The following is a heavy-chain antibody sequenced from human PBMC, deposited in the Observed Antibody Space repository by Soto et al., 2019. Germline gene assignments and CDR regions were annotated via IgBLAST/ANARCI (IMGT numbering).Heavy chain of an antibody. CDR1: GGSFSGYY. CDR2: INHSGST. CDR3: ARAGVEDSYGGLGRAFEI. Sequence: PSETLSLTCAVYGGSFSGYYWSWIRQPPGKGLEWIGEINHSGSTNYNPSLKSRVTISVDTSKARFSLKLSSVTAADTAVYYCARAGVEDSYGGLGRAFEIWGQGTMVTASS. J-gene: IGHJ3*02. D-gene: IGHD5-18*01. V-gene: IGHV4-34*01.